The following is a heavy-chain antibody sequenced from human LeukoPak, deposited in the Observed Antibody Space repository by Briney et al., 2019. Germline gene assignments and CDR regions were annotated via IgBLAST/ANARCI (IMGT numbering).Heavy chain of an antibody. CDR3: ARDRAYSTFDY. CDR2: RNGDGSVK. Sequence: GGSLRLSCAASGFTFRTSWMSWVRQAPGKGLEWLTNRNGDGSVKNHVDSVKGRFTISRDNAENSLYLQMNSLRAEDTAVYYCARDRAYSTFDYWGQGTLVTVSS. D-gene: IGHD3-16*01. V-gene: IGHV3-7*01. CDR1: GFTFRTSW. J-gene: IGHJ4*02.